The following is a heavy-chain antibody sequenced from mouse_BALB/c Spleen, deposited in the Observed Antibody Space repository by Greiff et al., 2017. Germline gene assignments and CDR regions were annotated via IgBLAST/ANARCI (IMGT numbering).Heavy chain of an antibody. Sequence: EVKLMESGPGLVKPSQSLSLTCSVTGYSITSGYYWNWIRQFPGNKLEWMGYISYDGRNNYNPTLKNRITITRDTSKNQFFLKLNSVTTEDNATYYCARVIYYDGMDYWGQGTSVTGSS. CDR2: ISYDGRN. CDR1: GYSITSGYY. J-gene: IGHJ4*01. CDR3: ARVIYYDGMDY. V-gene: IGHV3-6*02. D-gene: IGHD1-1*01.